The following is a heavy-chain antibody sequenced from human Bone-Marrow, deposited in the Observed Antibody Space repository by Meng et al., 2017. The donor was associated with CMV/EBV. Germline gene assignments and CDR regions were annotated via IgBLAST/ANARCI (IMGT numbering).Heavy chain of an antibody. V-gene: IGHV3-7*01. CDR3: ARDTLCPPPSYCGGDDAFDI. Sequence: GESLKISCAASGFTFSSYAMSWVRQAPGKGLEWVANIKQDGSEKYYVDSVKGRFTISRDNAKNSLYLQMNSLRAEDTAVYYCARDTLCPPPSYCGGDDAFDIWGQGTMVTVSS. J-gene: IGHJ3*02. CDR1: GFTFSSYA. D-gene: IGHD2-21*01. CDR2: IKQDGSEK.